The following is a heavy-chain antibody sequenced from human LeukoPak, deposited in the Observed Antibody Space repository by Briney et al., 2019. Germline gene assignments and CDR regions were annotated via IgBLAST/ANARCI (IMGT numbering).Heavy chain of an antibody. D-gene: IGHD4-17*01. J-gene: IGHJ4*02. CDR3: ARVHGDYEFFDY. CDR2: IYYSGST. Sequence: SETLSLTCTVSGGYVSSGSYYWSWIRQPPGKGLEWIGYIYYSGSTNYNPSLKSRVTISVDTSKNQFSLKLSSVTAADTAVYYCARVHGDYEFFDYWGQGTLVTVSS. CDR1: GGYVSSGSYY. V-gene: IGHV4-61*01.